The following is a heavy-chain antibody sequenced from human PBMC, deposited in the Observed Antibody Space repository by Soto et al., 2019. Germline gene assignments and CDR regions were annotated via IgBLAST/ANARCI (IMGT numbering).Heavy chain of an antibody. CDR2: IIPIFGTA. CDR3: ARGLYYDSSGPALYYFDY. Sequence: ASVKVSCKASGGTFSSYAISWVRQAPGQGLEWMGGIIPIFGTANYAQKFQGRVTITADESTSTAYMELSSLRSEDTAVYYCARGLYYDSSGPALYYFDYWGQGTLVTVSS. CDR1: GGTFSSYA. J-gene: IGHJ4*02. D-gene: IGHD3-22*01. V-gene: IGHV1-69*13.